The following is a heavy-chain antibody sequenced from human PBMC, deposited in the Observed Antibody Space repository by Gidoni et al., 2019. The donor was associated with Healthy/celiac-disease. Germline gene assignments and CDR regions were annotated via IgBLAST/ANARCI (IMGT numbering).Heavy chain of an antibody. CDR2: IIPILGIA. CDR3: ARGKQRYDILTGHREYYYYYYMDV. V-gene: IGHV1-69*04. CDR1: GGTFSSYA. D-gene: IGHD3-9*01. Sequence: QVQLVQSGAAVKKPGSSVKVSCKASGGTFSSYAISWLRQAPGQGLEWMGRIIPILGIANYAQKFQGRVTITADKSTSTAYMELSSLRSEDTAVYYCARGKQRYDILTGHREYYYYYYMDVWGKGTTVTVSS. J-gene: IGHJ6*03.